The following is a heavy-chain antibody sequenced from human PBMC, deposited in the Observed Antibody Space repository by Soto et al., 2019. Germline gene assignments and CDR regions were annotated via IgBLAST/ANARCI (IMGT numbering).Heavy chain of an antibody. V-gene: IGHV1-3*01. CDR2: INAGSADI. CDR1: GYTFTTYA. J-gene: IGHJ4*02. Sequence: GASVKVSCKASGYTFTTYALHWVRQAPGQRLEWMGWINAGSADIKYSQKFQGRVTITSDTSASTVYMELSSLRSEDTAVYYCASGGRRRNSYGHFDYWGQGTRVTVSS. CDR3: ASGGRRRNSYGHFDY. D-gene: IGHD5-18*01.